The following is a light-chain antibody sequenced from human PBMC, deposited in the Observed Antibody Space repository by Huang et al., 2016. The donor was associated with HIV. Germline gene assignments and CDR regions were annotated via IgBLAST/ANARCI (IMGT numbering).Light chain of an antibody. Sequence: IQLTQSPSSLSASVGDRVTIPCRASQGISSYLAWYQQKPGKAPKLLIYAASTLQSGVPLRFSGSGSGTDFTLTISSLQPEDFATYYCQHLNTYPLTFGPGTKVDIK. CDR3: QHLNTYPLT. CDR2: AAS. V-gene: IGKV1-9*01. CDR1: QGISSY. J-gene: IGKJ3*01.